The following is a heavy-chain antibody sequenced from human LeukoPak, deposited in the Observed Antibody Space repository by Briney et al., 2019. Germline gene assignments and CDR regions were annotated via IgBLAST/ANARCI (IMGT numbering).Heavy chain of an antibody. V-gene: IGHV5-51*01. CDR2: IYPGDSDT. Sequence: GESLKISCKGSGYSFTSYWIGWVRQLPGKGLEWMGIIYPGDSDTRYSPSFQGQVTISADKSISTAYPQWSCLKASDTAMYYCARLTDFSGDYWGQGTMVTVSS. D-gene: IGHD3-10*01. CDR1: GYSFTSYW. CDR3: ARLTDFSGDY. J-gene: IGHJ4*02.